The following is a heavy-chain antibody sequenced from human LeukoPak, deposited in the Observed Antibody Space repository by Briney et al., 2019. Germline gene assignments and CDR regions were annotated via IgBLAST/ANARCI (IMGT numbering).Heavy chain of an antibody. V-gene: IGHV1-18*01. J-gene: IGHJ3*02. D-gene: IGHD5-18*01. CDR2: ISAYSGDT. CDR3: ARDYSYSAAFDI. Sequence: GASVKVSCKTSGYTFTSYAISWVRQAPGQGLEWMGWISAYSGDTHYAQKHQGRVTMTTDTSTTTAYMELRSLRSDDTAVYYCARDYSYSAAFDIWGQGTMVTVSS. CDR1: GYTFTSYA.